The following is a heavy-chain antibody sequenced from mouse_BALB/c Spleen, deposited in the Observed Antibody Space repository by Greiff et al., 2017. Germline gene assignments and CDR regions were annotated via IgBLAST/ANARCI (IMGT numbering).Heavy chain of an antibody. J-gene: IGHJ3*01. V-gene: IGHV7-3*02. Sequence: EVKVVESGGGLVQPGGSLRLSCATSGFTFTDYYMSWVRQPPGKALEWLGFIRNKANGYTTEYSASVKGRFTISRDNSQSILYLQMNTLRAEDSATYYCARDITTAYWGQGTLVTVSA. CDR3: ARDITTAY. CDR1: GFTFTDYY. CDR2: IRNKANGYTT. D-gene: IGHD2-12*01.